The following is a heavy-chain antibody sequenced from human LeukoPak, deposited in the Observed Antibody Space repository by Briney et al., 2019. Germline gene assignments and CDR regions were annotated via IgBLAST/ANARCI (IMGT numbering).Heavy chain of an antibody. CDR2: IIPIFGTA. CDR1: GGTFSSYA. Sequence: ASVKVSCKASGGTFSSYAISWVRQAPGQGLEWMGGIIPIFGTANYAQKFQGRVTITADESTSTAYMELSSLRSEDTAVYYCARGPHLFLTNYFIAYWGQGTLVTVSS. V-gene: IGHV1-69*13. CDR3: ARGPHLFLTNYFIAY. J-gene: IGHJ4*02. D-gene: IGHD3-9*01.